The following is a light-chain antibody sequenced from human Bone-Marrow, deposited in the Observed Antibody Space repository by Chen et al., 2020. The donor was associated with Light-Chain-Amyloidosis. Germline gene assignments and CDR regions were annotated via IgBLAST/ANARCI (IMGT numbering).Light chain of an antibody. V-gene: IGKV3-15*01. CDR1: QSVYTN. CDR3: QHYNNWPFT. J-gene: IGKJ3*01. Sequence: TQSPGTLSLSPGETATLSCRTSQSVYTNLAWYQHKPGQAPRLLIYDASARAAGIPGRFSGSRSGVDFTLTISNIQSEDAAGYCCQHYNNWPFTFGPGTTVNIK. CDR2: DAS.